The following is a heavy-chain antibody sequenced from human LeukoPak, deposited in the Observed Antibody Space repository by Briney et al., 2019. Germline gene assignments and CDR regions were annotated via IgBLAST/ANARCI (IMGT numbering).Heavy chain of an antibody. D-gene: IGHD2/OR15-2a*01. Sequence: GGSLRLSCAASGLRFSDYYVSWIRQAPGKVLQWVSYISSGGDIMHYADSVKGRFTSSRDNAKNSGYLEMNSLGAEDTAVYYCATNLIGAGEYFQQWGQGTLVTASS. J-gene: IGHJ1*01. CDR3: ATNLIGAGEYFQQ. V-gene: IGHV3-11*01. CDR2: ISSGGDIM. CDR1: GLRFSDYY.